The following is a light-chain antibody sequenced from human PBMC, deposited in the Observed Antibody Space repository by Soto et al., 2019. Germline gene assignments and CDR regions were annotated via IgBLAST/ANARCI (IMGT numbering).Light chain of an antibody. CDR1: SSNIGAGYD. CDR2: GNS. J-gene: IGLJ2*01. Sequence: QSVLTQPPSVSVAPGQRVTISCTGSSSNIGAGYDVHWYQQLPGTAPKLLIYGNSNRPSGVPDRFSCSKSGTSASLAITGLPAEDEADYCCQSYDSSLSGLVVFGGGTKLTVL. CDR3: QSYDSSLSGLVV. V-gene: IGLV1-40*01.